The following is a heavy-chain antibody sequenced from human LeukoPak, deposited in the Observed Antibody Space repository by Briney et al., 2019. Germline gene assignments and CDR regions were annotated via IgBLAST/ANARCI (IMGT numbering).Heavy chain of an antibody. D-gene: IGHD3-9*01. CDR2: IRYDGSNK. V-gene: IGHV3-30*02. CDR1: GFTFSSYG. CDR3: ARGSVRYFDWSPGYFDY. Sequence: GGSLRLSCAASGFTFSSYGMHWVRQAPGKGLEWVAFIRYDGSNKYYADSVKGRFTISRDNSKNTLYLQMNSLRAEDTAVYYCARGSVRYFDWSPGYFDYWGQGTLVIVSS. J-gene: IGHJ4*02.